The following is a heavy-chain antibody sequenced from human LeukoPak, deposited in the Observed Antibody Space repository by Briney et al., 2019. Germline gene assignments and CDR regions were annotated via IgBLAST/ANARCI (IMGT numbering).Heavy chain of an antibody. CDR1: GFTFSSYG. J-gene: IGHJ6*03. CDR3: ARPESGYYYYMDV. V-gene: IGHV3-7*01. D-gene: IGHD3-10*01. CDR2: IKQDGSEK. Sequence: GGTLRLSCAASGFTFSSYGMSWVRQAPGKGLEWVANIKQDGSEKYYVDSVKGRFAISRDNAKNSLYLQMNSLRAEDTAVYYCARPESGYYYYMDVWGKGTTVTVSS.